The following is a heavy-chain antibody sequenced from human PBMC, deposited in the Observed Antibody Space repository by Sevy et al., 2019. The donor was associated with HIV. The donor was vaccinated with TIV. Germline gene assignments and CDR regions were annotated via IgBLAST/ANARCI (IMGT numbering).Heavy chain of an antibody. Sequence: ASVKVSCKVSGYTLTELSMHWVRLAPGKGIEWMGGFDPEDGETIYAQKFQGRVTMTQDTSTDIAYMELSSLRSEDTAVYYCATTWGGYYFDYWGQGTLVTVSS. CDR1: GYTLTELS. D-gene: IGHD7-27*01. CDR2: FDPEDGET. V-gene: IGHV1-24*01. CDR3: ATTWGGYYFDY. J-gene: IGHJ4*02.